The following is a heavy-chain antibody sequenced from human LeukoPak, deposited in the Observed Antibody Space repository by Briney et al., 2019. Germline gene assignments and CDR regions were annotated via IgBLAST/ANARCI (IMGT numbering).Heavy chain of an antibody. CDR2: ISSSGSII. V-gene: IGHV3-11*01. Sequence: GGSLRLSCVASGFTFSDYYMSWIRQAPGKGLEWVSYISSSGSIIYYADSVKGRFTISRDNAKNSLYLQMNSLRAEDTAVYYCARAGSTRGVTTIPYYYYAMDVWGQGTTVTVSS. CDR1: GFTFSDYY. CDR3: ARAGSTRGVTTIPYYYYAMDV. J-gene: IGHJ6*02. D-gene: IGHD4-11*01.